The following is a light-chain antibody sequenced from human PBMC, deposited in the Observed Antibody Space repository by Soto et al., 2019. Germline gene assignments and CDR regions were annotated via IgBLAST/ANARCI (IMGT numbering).Light chain of an antibody. J-gene: IGKJ5*01. CDR3: KQYHNWPFS. Sequence: VMTQSPATLSVSPGERATLSCRAGQGVTTNFAWYQQKSGQSPRLLIYDVSIRATGVPARFSATGSETGFTLTISGLQSEDSAVYFFKQYHNWPFSFGQGTRVEVK. V-gene: IGKV3-15*01. CDR1: QGVTTN. CDR2: DVS.